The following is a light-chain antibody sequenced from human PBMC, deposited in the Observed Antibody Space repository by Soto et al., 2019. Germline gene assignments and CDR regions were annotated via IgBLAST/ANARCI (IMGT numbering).Light chain of an antibody. Sequence: QSVLTQPPSASGTPGQRVTISCSGSSSNIGSNAVNWYQQLPGTAPKLLIYSNNQRPSGVPDRFSGSKSGTSTSASLAISGLQSEDEGDYYCAAWDDSLNGHVVFGGGNKLTVL. CDR3: AAWDDSLNGHVV. J-gene: IGLJ2*01. V-gene: IGLV1-44*01. CDR2: SNN. CDR1: SSNIGSNA.